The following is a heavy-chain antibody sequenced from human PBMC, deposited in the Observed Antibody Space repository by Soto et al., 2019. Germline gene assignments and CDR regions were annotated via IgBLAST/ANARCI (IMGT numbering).Heavy chain of an antibody. Sequence: EVQVLESGGGLVQPGGSLRLSCAASGFTFSTYGMSWVRQAPGKGLEWVSGISGNGGSTHYADSVKGRFTISRDNSRNTVYLQMNSLRAEDTAVYYCAKALYGGFDYWGQGTLVTVSS. J-gene: IGHJ4*02. D-gene: IGHD4-17*01. CDR2: ISGNGGST. CDR3: AKALYGGFDY. CDR1: GFTFSTYG. V-gene: IGHV3-23*01.